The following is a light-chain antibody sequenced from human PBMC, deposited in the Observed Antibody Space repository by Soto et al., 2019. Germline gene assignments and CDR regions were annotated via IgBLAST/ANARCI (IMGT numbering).Light chain of an antibody. CDR2: RND. CDR3: AAGDDSLSGVV. Sequence: QAVVTQPPSASATPGQRVTISCSGSSSNIGTNYVYWYQHLPGTAPKLLIYRNDQRPSGVPDRFSGSMSGTAASLAIGGLRSEDEADYYCAAGDDSLSGVVFGGGTKVTVL. V-gene: IGLV1-47*01. J-gene: IGLJ2*01. CDR1: SSNIGTNY.